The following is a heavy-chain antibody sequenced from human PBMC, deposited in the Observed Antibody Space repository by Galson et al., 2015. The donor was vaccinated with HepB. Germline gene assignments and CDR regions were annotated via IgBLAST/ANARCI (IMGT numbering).Heavy chain of an antibody. V-gene: IGHV3-21*01. CDR3: ARDLAAAADFDY. J-gene: IGHJ4*02. Sequence: SLRLSCAASGFTFSSYSMNWVRQAPGKGLEWVSSISSSSSYIYYADSVKGRFTIPRDNAKNSLYLQMNSLRAEDTAVYYCARDLAAAADFDYWGQGTLVTVSS. CDR2: ISSSSSYI. D-gene: IGHD6-13*01. CDR1: GFTFSSYS.